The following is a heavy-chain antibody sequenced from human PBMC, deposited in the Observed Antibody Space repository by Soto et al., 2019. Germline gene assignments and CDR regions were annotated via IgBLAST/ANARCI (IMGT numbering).Heavy chain of an antibody. D-gene: IGHD3-10*01. CDR3: ARDGTASMVRGVMGAPYFDY. J-gene: IGHJ4*02. V-gene: IGHV3-33*01. CDR2: IWYDGSNK. Sequence: GGSLRLSCAASGFTFSSYGMHWVRQAPGKGLEWVAVIWYDGSNKYYADSVKGRFTISRDNSKNTLYLQMNSLRAEDTAVYYCARDGTASMVRGVMGAPYFDYWGQGTLVTVSS. CDR1: GFTFSSYG.